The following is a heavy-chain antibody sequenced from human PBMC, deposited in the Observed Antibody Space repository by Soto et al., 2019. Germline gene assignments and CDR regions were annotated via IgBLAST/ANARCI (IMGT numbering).Heavy chain of an antibody. Sequence: EVQLVESGGGLVKPGGSLRLSCAASGFTFSTYAMNWVRQAPGRGLEWVSSISSSSTYIYYADSVKGRFTISRDNAKNSLCLKVHSLRAEDTAVYYCAGDARSHYWGQGTLVTVSS. J-gene: IGHJ4*02. V-gene: IGHV3-21*01. D-gene: IGHD2-15*01. CDR2: ISSSSTYI. CDR1: GFTFSTYA. CDR3: AGDARSHY.